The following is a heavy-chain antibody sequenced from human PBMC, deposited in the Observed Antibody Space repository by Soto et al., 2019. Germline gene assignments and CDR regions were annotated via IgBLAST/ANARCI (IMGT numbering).Heavy chain of an antibody. Sequence: QVQLVESGGGVVQPGRSLRLSCAASGFTFSSYAMHWVRQAPGKGLEWVAVISYDGSNKYYADSVKGRFTISRDNSKNTLYLQMNSLRAEDTAVYYCARRLVGLVNHDAFDIWGRGTMVTVSS. J-gene: IGHJ3*02. CDR1: GFTFSSYA. CDR2: ISYDGSNK. V-gene: IGHV3-30-3*01. CDR3: ARRLVGLVNHDAFDI. D-gene: IGHD3-9*01.